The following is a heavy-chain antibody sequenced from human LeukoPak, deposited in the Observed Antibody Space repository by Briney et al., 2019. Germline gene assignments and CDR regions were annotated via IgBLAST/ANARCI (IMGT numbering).Heavy chain of an antibody. CDR1: GGSISSYY. J-gene: IGHJ4*02. CDR3: ARDRSITIFGVVITYFDY. CDR2: IYTSGST. D-gene: IGHD3-3*01. Sequence: SETLSLTCTVSGGSISSYYWSWIRQPAGKGLEWIGRIYTSGSTNYNPSLKSRVTMSVDTSKNQFSLKLSSVTAADTAVYYCARDRSITIFGVVITYFDYWGQGTLVTVSS. V-gene: IGHV4-4*07.